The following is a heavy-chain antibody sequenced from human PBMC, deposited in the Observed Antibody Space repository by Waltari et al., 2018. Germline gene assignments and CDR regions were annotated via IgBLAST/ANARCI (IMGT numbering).Heavy chain of an antibody. Sequence: EVQLLETGGELIQPGGSLRPACAASGFTFSRYWMPWVRQAPGKGLGWVSRIDSDGRNTNYADSVKGRFTISRDNVKNMLYLHMNSLKVEDTAIYYCARSTGGWERLWGQGTMVTVSS. J-gene: IGHJ3*01. CDR1: GFTFSRYW. CDR3: ARSTGGWERL. V-gene: IGHV3-74*01. CDR2: IDSDGRNT. D-gene: IGHD1-26*01.